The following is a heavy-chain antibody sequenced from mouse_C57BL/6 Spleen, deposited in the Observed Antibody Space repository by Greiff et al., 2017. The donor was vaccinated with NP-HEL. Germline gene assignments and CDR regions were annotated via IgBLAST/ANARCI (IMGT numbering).Heavy chain of an antibody. V-gene: IGHV1-80*01. CDR3: ARSGNDYDDGAWFAY. Sequence: VQLQQSGAELVKPGASVKISCKASGYAFSSYWMNWVKQRPGKGLEWIGQIYPGDGDTNYNGKFKGKATLTADKSSSTAYMQLSSRTSEDSAVYFCARSGNDYDDGAWFAYWGQGTLVTVSA. CDR1: GYAFSSYW. J-gene: IGHJ3*01. D-gene: IGHD2-4*01. CDR2: IYPGDGDT.